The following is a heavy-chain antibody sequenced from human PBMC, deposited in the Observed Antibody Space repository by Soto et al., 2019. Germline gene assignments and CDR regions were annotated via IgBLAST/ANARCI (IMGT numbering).Heavy chain of an antibody. Sequence: QVQLVQSGTEVKKPGASVKVSCKASSYTFTSYGISWVRQAPGQGLEWMGWVSAYDGDTNYAQNLRGRVTMTTDTSTSTAYMELRSLRSDDTALYYCARDWDYRDNDDVFDIWGQGTMVIVTS. CDR2: VSAYDGDT. CDR3: ARDWDYRDNDDVFDI. J-gene: IGHJ3*02. V-gene: IGHV1-18*01. D-gene: IGHD4-17*01. CDR1: SYTFTSYG.